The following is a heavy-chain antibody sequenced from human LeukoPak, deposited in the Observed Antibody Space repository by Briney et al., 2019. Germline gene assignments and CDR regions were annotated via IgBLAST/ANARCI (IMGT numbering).Heavy chain of an antibody. J-gene: IGHJ6*02. D-gene: IGHD6-19*01. Sequence: PSETLSLTCTVSGGSISSSSYYWGWIRQPPGKGLEWIGSIYYSGSTYYNPSLKSRVTISVDTSKNQFSLKLSSVTAADTAVYYCARRVYSSGWGLVGDYYGMDVWGQGTTVSVSS. CDR2: IYYSGST. CDR3: ARRVYSSGWGLVGDYYGMDV. CDR1: GGSISSSSYY. V-gene: IGHV4-39*01.